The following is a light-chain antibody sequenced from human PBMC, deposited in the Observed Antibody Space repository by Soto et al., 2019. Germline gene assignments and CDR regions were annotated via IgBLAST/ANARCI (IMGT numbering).Light chain of an antibody. Sequence: DIQMTQSPSSLSASVGDRVTITCRASQTIGNFLNWFQQKPGKAPNLLIFAASTLQSGVSSRFSGSGSGTDFTLTISRLQPEDFATYHCQQTYSTPYTFGQGTKLEIK. CDR1: QTIGNF. CDR2: AAS. J-gene: IGKJ2*01. CDR3: QQTYSTPYT. V-gene: IGKV1-39*01.